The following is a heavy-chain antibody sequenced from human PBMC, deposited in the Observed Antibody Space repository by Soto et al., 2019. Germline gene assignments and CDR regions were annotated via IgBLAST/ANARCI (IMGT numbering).Heavy chain of an antibody. D-gene: IGHD5-12*01. CDR2: ISGSGDRT. Sequence: EVQKLESGGGLVQPGGSLRLSCAASGLTFSAYPMSWVRQAPGKGLEWVSSISGSGDRTYYADSVKGRFTISRDNSKNTLYLQMNSLTVEDTVVYFCPFGWGGGHEGYWGQGTLVTVSS. CDR1: GLTFSAYP. CDR3: PFGWGGGHEGY. V-gene: IGHV3-23*01. J-gene: IGHJ4*02.